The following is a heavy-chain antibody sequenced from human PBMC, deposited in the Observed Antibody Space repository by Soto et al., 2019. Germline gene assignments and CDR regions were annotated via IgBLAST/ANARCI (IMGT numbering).Heavy chain of an antibody. Sequence: SETLSLTCTVSGGSISSSSYYWGWIRQPPGKGLERIGSIYYSGSTYYNASLKSRVTISVDTSKNQFSLKLSSVTAADTAVYYCARDRWLRYFDYWGQGTLVTVSS. CDR2: IYYSGST. CDR1: GGSISSSSYY. J-gene: IGHJ4*02. D-gene: IGHD5-12*01. V-gene: IGHV4-39*02. CDR3: ARDRWLRYFDY.